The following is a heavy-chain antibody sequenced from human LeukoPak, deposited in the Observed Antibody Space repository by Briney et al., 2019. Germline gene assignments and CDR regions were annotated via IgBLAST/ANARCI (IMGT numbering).Heavy chain of an antibody. CDR1: GGAISSGGYY. CDR3: ARDAPDPPGYV. J-gene: IGHJ6*04. V-gene: IGHV4-30-2*01. Sequence: SETLSLTCTVSGGAISSGGYYWSWIRQPPGKGLEWIGYIYHSGSTYYNPSLKSRVTISVDRSKNQFSLKLSSVTAADTAVYYCARDAPDPPGYVWGKGTTVTVSS. CDR2: IYHSGST.